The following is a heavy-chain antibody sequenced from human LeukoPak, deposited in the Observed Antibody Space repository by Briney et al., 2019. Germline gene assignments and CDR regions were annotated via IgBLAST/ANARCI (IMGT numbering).Heavy chain of an antibody. CDR1: GGTFSSYA. J-gene: IGHJ4*02. D-gene: IGHD3-3*01. V-gene: IGHV1-69*04. CDR2: IIPIFGIA. Sequence: SVKVSCKASGGTFSSYAISWVRQAPGQGLEWMGRIIPIFGIANYAQKFQGRVTITADKSTSAAYMELSSLRSEDTAVYYCAREEDRYDFWSGYYNPFDYWGQGTLVTVSS. CDR3: AREEDRYDFWSGYYNPFDY.